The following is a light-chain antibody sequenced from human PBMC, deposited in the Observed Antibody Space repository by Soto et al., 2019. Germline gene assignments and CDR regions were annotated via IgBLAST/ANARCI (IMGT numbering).Light chain of an antibody. CDR3: SSYTTSSTLLYV. V-gene: IGLV2-14*01. CDR2: EVS. CDR1: SSDVGGYNS. J-gene: IGLJ1*01. Sequence: QSALTQPASVSGSPGQSITISCTGTSSDVGGYNSVSWYQQHPGKAPKLMIYEVSNRPSGVSNRFSGSKSGNTASLTISGLQAEDEADYYCSSYTTSSTLLYVFGTGT.